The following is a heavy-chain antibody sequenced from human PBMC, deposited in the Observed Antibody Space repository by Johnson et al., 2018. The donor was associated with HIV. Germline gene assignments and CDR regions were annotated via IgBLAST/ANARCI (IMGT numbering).Heavy chain of an antibody. V-gene: IGHV3-30*02. J-gene: IGHJ3*02. CDR3: AGASNYYDSFGYYRRGGGSDI. Sequence: QVQLVESGGGVVQPGGSLRLSCAASGFTFSSYGMHWVRQAPGKGLEWVAFIRYDGSNKYYADSVKGRFTISRDNAKNSLYLQMKNVRAEDTALYFWAGASNYYDSFGYYRRGGGSDIWGQGTMVTVSS. CDR1: GFTFSSYG. D-gene: IGHD3-22*01. CDR2: IRYDGSNK.